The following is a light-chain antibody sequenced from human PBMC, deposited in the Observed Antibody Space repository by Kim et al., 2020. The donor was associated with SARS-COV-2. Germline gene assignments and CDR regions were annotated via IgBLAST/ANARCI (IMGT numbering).Light chain of an antibody. V-gene: IGKV3-20*01. J-gene: IGKJ1*01. CDR2: GTS. CDR1: RSVSSGL. CDR3: QQYGNSPWT. Sequence: EIVLTQSPGTLSLSPGERATLSCRASRSVSSGLLAWYQQSPGQAPRLLIFGTSGRATGIPDRFSGNGAGIDFTLTISGLEPEDFAVYYCQQYGNSPWTFGQGTKVNIK.